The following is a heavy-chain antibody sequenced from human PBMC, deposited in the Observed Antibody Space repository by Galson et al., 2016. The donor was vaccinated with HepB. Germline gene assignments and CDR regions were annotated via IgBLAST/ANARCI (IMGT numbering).Heavy chain of an antibody. CDR1: GFNFNSYG. D-gene: IGHD5-12*01. CDR3: AKAEGLSASGYWLADS. J-gene: IGHJ4*02. Sequence: SLRLSCAASGFNFNSYGMSWVRQAPGKGLEWVSGITYSGGGTNYADFVKGRFTISRDNSKNTLYLQMNSLRAEDTAVYYCAKAEGLSASGYWLADSWGQGTLVTVSS. CDR2: ITYSGGGT. V-gene: IGHV3-23*01.